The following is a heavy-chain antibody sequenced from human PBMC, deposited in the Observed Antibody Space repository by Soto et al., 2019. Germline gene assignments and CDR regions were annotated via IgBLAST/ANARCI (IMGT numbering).Heavy chain of an antibody. CDR3: AKDQRITVFGVVIYYYYRDV. CDR1: GFTFSSYG. CDR2: ISYDGSNK. Sequence: QVQLVESGGGVVQPGRSLRLSCAASGFTFSSYGMHWVRQAPGKGLEWVAVISYDGSNKYYADSVKGRFTNSRDNSKNTLYLQMNSLRAEDSAVYYCAKDQRITVFGVVIYYYYRDVWGKGTTVTVSS. D-gene: IGHD3-3*01. V-gene: IGHV3-30*18. J-gene: IGHJ6*03.